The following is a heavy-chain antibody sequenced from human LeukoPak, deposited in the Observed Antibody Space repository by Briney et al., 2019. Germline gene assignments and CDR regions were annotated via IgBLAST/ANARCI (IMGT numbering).Heavy chain of an antibody. Sequence: GASVKVSCKASGYTFTSYGISWVRQAPGQGLEWMGWISAYNGNTNYAQKLQGRVTMTTDTSTSTAYMELRSLRSDDTAVYYCARARGTYYDFWSGYHDDAFDIWGQGTMVTVSS. J-gene: IGHJ3*02. V-gene: IGHV1-18*01. D-gene: IGHD3-3*01. CDR1: GYTFTSYG. CDR3: ARARGTYYDFWSGYHDDAFDI. CDR2: ISAYNGNT.